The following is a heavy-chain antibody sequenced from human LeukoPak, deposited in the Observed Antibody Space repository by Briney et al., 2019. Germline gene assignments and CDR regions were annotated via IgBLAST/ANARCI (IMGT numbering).Heavy chain of an antibody. V-gene: IGHV3-21*01. CDR2: ISSSSSYI. CDR1: GYTFSSYS. CDR3: AGSTYYYDSSAPRY. D-gene: IGHD3-22*01. Sequence: PGGSLRLSCAASGYTFSSYSMNWVRQAPGKGLEWVSSISSSSSYIYYADSVKGRFTISRDNAKNSLYLQMNSLRAEDTAVYYCAGSTYYYDSSAPRYWGQGTLVTVSS. J-gene: IGHJ4*02.